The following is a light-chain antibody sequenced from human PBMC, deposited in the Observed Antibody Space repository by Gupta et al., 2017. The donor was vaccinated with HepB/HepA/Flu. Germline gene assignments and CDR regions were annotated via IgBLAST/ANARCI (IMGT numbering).Light chain of an antibody. CDR3: AAWDDSLNGGV. Sequence: QSVLTQPPSASGTPGQRVTTYCSGGRSNIGSNTVNWYQQLPGTAPKLLIYSNNERPSGVPDRFSGSKSGTSASLAINGLQSEDEADYYCAAWDDSLNGGVFGGGTKLTVL. CDR1: RSNIGSNT. J-gene: IGLJ3*02. CDR2: SNN. V-gene: IGLV1-44*01.